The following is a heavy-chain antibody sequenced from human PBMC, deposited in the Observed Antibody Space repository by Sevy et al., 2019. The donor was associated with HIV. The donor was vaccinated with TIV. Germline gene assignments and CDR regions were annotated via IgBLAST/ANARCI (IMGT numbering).Heavy chain of an antibody. CDR1: GFAFTNYYA. V-gene: IGHV3-30-3*01. CDR3: ARPRANYVDHYFFYAMDV. D-gene: IGHD4-17*01. Sequence: GGSLRLSCAASGFAFTNYYAMHWVRQAPGKGLEWVALISYDGSDKYYADSVKGRFTNSRDKFKTTLYLQMNSLTTEDTAVYYCARPRANYVDHYFFYAMDVWGQGTTVTVSS. CDR2: ISYDGSDK. J-gene: IGHJ6*02.